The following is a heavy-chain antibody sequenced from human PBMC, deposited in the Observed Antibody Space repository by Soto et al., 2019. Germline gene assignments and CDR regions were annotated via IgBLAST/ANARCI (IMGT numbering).Heavy chain of an antibody. J-gene: IGHJ5*02. CDR1: GGSISSGGYY. CDR3: ARDPAP. V-gene: IGHV4-31*03. Sequence: QVQLQESGPGLVKPSQTLSLTCTVSGGSISSGGYYWSWIRQHPGKGLEWIGYIYNSGTTSYNPSLKRRVTLSADTSKNQFSLQLSSVTAADPAVYYSARDPAPWGQGTLVTVSS. CDR2: IYNSGTT.